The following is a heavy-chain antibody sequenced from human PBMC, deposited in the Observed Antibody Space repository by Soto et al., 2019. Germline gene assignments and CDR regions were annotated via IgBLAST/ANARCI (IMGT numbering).Heavy chain of an antibody. CDR2: IYPGDSDT. V-gene: IGHV5-51*01. CDR3: ARGLDVISFWSGYYILGY. D-gene: IGHD3-3*01. CDR1: GYSFTSYW. Sequence: GESLKISCKGSGYSFTSYWIGWVRQMPGKGLEWMGIIYPGDSDTRYSPSFQGQVTISADKSISTAYLQWSSLKASDTAMYYCARGLDVISFWSGYYILGYWGQGTLVTVSS. J-gene: IGHJ4*02.